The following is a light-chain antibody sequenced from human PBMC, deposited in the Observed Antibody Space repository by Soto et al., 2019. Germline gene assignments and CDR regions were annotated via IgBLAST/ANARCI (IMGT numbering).Light chain of an antibody. CDR1: QSLLHSNGCNY. J-gene: IGKJ1*01. CDR2: LGS. V-gene: IGKV2-28*01. CDR3: MQALQTPRT. Sequence: DIVMSQSPLSLPVTPGEPVSISCRSSQSLLHSNGCNYLDWYLQKPGQSPQLLIYLGSNRASGVPDRFSGSGSGPDVTLKISRVEAEDVGVYYCMQALQTPRTFGQGTKVEIK.